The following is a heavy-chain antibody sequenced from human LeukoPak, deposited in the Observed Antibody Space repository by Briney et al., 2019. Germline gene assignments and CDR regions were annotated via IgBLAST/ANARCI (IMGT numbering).Heavy chain of an antibody. CDR1: KITFSDYW. J-gene: IGHJ3*02. CDR3: ASVQQWLVDDAFDI. CDR2: ISSSGSTI. Sequence: GGSLRLSCTVSKITFSDYWMSWVRQAPGKGLEWVSYISSSGSTIYYADSVKGRFTISRDNAKNSLYLQMNSLRAEDTAVYYCASVQQWLVDDAFDIWGQGTMVTVSS. V-gene: IGHV3-11*01. D-gene: IGHD6-19*01.